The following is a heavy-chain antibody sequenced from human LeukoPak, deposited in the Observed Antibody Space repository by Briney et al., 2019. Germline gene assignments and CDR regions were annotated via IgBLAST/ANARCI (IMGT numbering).Heavy chain of an antibody. Sequence: GASVKVSCKASGGTFSSYAISWVRQAPGQGLEWMGGIIPIFGTANYAQKFRGRVTITADESTSTAYMELSSLRSEDTAVYYCARDPDYYDSSGQAYDYWGQGTLVTVSS. CDR3: ARDPDYYDSSGQAYDY. D-gene: IGHD3-22*01. CDR1: GGTFSSYA. J-gene: IGHJ4*02. V-gene: IGHV1-69*13. CDR2: IIPIFGTA.